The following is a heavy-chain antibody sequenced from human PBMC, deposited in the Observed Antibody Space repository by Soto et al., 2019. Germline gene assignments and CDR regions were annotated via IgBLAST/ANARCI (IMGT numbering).Heavy chain of an antibody. D-gene: IGHD6-6*01. CDR2: IYYSGST. V-gene: IGHV4-31*03. CDR1: DGSISRGGCY. J-gene: IGHJ4*02. Sequence: SVNCTVSDGSISRGGCYWSLIRQHPGKGLERIGYIYYSGSTYYNPSLKSRLTISVDTSENQFSLKMRSVTDADTAVYYCARSPYSSSYIDSWGQGTPVTVSS. CDR3: ARSPYSSSYIDS.